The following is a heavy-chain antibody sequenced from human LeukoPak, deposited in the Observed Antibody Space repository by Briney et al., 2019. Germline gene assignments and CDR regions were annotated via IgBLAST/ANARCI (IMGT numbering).Heavy chain of an antibody. CDR3: AKDGTYYYDSSGYWGYFDY. D-gene: IGHD3-22*01. CDR1: GFTFDDYA. V-gene: IGHV3-9*01. CDR2: ISWNSGSI. Sequence: GGSLRLSCAASGFTFDDYALHWVRHAPGKGLEWVSGISWNSGSIGYADSVKGRFTISRDNAKNSLYLQMNSLRAEDTALYYCAKDGTYYYDSSGYWGYFDYWGQGTLVTVSS. J-gene: IGHJ4*02.